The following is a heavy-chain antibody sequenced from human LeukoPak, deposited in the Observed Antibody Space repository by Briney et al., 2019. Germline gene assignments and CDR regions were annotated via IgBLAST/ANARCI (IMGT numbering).Heavy chain of an antibody. CDR1: GGSFSGYY. J-gene: IGHJ3*02. CDR3: ARGKYYDSSGYSRRAFDI. Sequence: PSETLSLTCAVYGGSFSGYYWSWTRQPPGKGLEWIGEINHSGSTNYNPSLKSRVTISVDTSKNQFSLKLSSVTAADTAVYYCARGKYYDSSGYSRRAFDIWGQGTMVTVSS. V-gene: IGHV4-34*01. CDR2: INHSGST. D-gene: IGHD3-22*01.